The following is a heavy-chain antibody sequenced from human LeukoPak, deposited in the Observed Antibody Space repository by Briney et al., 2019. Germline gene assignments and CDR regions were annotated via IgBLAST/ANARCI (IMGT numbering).Heavy chain of an antibody. CDR1: GGSFTKHQ. CDR2: INDGGST. D-gene: IGHD4-23*01. V-gene: IGHV4-34*01. J-gene: IGHJ4*02. Sequence: SETLSLTCAVYGGSFTKHQWSWIRQPPGKGLEWIGAINDGGSTNYNPSLKSRVTISVDTSKNQFSLKLSSVTAADTAVYYCASGTAVVTLRGFDYWGQGTLVTVSS. CDR3: ASGTAVVTLRGFDY.